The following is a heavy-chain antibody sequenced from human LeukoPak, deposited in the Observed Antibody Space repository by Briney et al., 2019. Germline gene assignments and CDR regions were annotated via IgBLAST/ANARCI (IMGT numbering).Heavy chain of an antibody. D-gene: IGHD2-15*01. CDR2: IYYSGGT. V-gene: IGHV4-59*01. CDR1: GGSISSYY. CDR3: ARHRGGFDL. Sequence: SETLSLTCTVSGGSISSYYWSWLRQPPGKGLEWLGYIYYSGGTNYNPSLKSRVTISVDTSKIHFSLKLSSVTAADTAAYYCARHRGGFDLWGQRTMVTVSS. J-gene: IGHJ3*01.